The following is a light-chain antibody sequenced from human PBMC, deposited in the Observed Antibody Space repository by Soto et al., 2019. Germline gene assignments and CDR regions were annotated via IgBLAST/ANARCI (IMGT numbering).Light chain of an antibody. CDR3: YSYAGSNNWGV. CDR2: EVS. J-gene: IGLJ2*01. Sequence: QSALTQPPSASGSPGQSVAISCTGTSSDVGGYNYVSWYQQHPGKAPKLMIYEVSKRPSGVPNRFSGSKSGNTASLTVSGRQTEDEAVYYCYSYAGSNNWGVFGGGTKLTVL. CDR1: SSDVGGYNY. V-gene: IGLV2-8*01.